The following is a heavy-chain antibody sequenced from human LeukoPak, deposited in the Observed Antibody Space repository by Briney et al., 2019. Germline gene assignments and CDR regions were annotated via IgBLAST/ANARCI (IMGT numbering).Heavy chain of an antibody. V-gene: IGHV3-48*04. D-gene: IGHD6-19*01. CDR2: ISSSSSTI. CDR3: ARALAVAGTLWDAFDI. J-gene: IGHJ3*02. Sequence: GGSLRLSCAASGFTFSSYSMNWVRQAPGKGLEWVSYISSSSSTIYYADSVKGRFTISRDNAKNSLYLQMNSLRAEDTAVYYCARALAVAGTLWDAFDIWGQGTMVTVSS. CDR1: GFTFSSYS.